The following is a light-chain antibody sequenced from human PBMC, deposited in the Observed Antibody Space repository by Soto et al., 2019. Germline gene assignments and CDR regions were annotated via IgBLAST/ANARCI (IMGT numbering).Light chain of an antibody. CDR1: SSDVGGYNY. J-gene: IGLJ2*01. Sequence: QSALTQPASVSGSPGQSITISCTGTSSDVGGYNYVSWYQQHPGKAPKLMIYDVSNRPLGVSNRFSGSKSGNTASLTISGLQAEDEADYYCSSYTSSSTPRCVFGGGTKLTVL. CDR3: SSYTSSSTPRCV. CDR2: DVS. V-gene: IGLV2-14*01.